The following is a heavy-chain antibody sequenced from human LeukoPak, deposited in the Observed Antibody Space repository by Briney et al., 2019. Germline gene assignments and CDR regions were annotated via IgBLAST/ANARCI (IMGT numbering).Heavy chain of an antibody. D-gene: IGHD1-26*01. CDR1: GFTFDDYA. CDR2: ISWNSGSI. Sequence: PGGSLRLSCAASGFTFDDYAMHWVRQAPGKGLEWVSGISWNSGSIGYADSVKGRFTISRDNAKNSLYLQMNSLRAEDTAVYYCARNARAVGATMNNFDFWGQGTLVTVSS. J-gene: IGHJ4*02. CDR3: ARNARAVGATMNNFDF. V-gene: IGHV3-9*01.